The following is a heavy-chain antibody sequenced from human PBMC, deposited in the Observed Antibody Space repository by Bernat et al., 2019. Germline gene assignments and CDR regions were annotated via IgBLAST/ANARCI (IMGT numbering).Heavy chain of an antibody. D-gene: IGHD5-12*01. V-gene: IGHV3-23*01. Sequence: EVQLLESGGGLVQPGGSLRLSCAASGFTFSPYAMSWVRQAPGKGLEWVSSISGSRVITYYADSVKGRFTISRDNSKYTLYLQMNSLRAEDTAVYYCAKAGYSGYDSLWEGYYYMDVWGKGTTVTVSS. CDR1: GFTFSPYA. J-gene: IGHJ6*03. CDR3: AKAGYSGYDSLWEGYYYMDV. CDR2: ISGSRVIT.